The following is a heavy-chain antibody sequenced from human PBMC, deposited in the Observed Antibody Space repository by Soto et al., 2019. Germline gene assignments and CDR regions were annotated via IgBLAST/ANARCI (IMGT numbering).Heavy chain of an antibody. V-gene: IGHV4-59*01. D-gene: IGHD3-3*01. CDR3: ARGADDFWSGYYDY. CDR1: GGSISSYY. CDR2: IYYSGST. J-gene: IGHJ4*02. Sequence: PSETLSLTCTVSGGSISSYYWSWIRQPPGKGLEWIGYIYYSGSTNYNPSLKSRVTISVDTSKNQFSLKLSSVTAADTAVYYCARGADDFWSGYYDYWGQGTLVTVSS.